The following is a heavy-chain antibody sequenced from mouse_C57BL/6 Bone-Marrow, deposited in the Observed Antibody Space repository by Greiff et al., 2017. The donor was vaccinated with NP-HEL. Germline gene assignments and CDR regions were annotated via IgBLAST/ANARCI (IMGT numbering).Heavy chain of an antibody. CDR2: IWRGGST. J-gene: IGHJ3*01. CDR1: GFSLTSYG. CDR3: ATLTY. V-gene: IGHV2-5*01. Sequence: VQLQQSGPGLVQPSQSLSITCPVSGFSLTSYGLPWIRPSPGKGLVWLGVIWRGGSTDSNAAFMSRLSFTKDNSKSQVFFKMNRRQADDTAIYYCATLTYWGQGTLVTVSA.